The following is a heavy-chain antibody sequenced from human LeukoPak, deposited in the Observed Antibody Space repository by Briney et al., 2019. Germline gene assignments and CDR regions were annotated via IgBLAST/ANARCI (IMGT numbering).Heavy chain of an antibody. V-gene: IGHV1-18*01. CDR2: ISAYNGNT. J-gene: IGHJ6*02. CDR1: GYTFTSYG. Sequence: ASVKVSCKASGYTFTSYGISWVRQAPGQGLEWMGWISAYNGNTNYAQKLQGRVTMTTDTSTSTAYMELRSLRSDDTAVYYCARDLLIYCSGGSCYSGDYGMDVWGQGTTATVSS. D-gene: IGHD2-15*01. CDR3: ARDLLIYCSGGSCYSGDYGMDV.